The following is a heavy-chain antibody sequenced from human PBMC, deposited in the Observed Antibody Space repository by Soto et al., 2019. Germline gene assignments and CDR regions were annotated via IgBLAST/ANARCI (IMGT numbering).Heavy chain of an antibody. CDR1: RFTFSSNA. Sequence: PGGSLRLSCAASRFTFSSNAMSWVPHSPWRGLEWVSAISGSGGSTYYADAVKGRFTISRDNSKNTLYLQMNSLRAEDTAVYYCARQKIQLWLMTCSFEDWGKGTLVTV. CDR3: ARQKIQLWLMTCSFED. D-gene: IGHD5-18*01. CDR2: ISGSGGST. J-gene: IGHJ4*02. V-gene: IGHV3-23*01.